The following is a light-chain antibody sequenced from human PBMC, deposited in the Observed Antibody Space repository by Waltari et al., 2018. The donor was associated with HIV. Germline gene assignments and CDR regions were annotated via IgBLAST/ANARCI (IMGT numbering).Light chain of an antibody. CDR1: SSDIGGYHY. CDR2: DVT. Sequence: QSGLTQPASVSGSPGQSITISCSGSSSDIGGYHYVPWYQQHPGKAPKLIIYDVTNRPSGVSNRFSASKSGNTASLTISGLQAEDEAGYFCSSYTSGSTLVVFGTGTDVTVL. J-gene: IGLJ1*01. V-gene: IGLV2-14*03. CDR3: SSYTSGSTLVV.